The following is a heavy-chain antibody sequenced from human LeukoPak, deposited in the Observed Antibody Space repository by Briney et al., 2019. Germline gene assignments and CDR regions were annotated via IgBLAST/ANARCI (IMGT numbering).Heavy chain of an antibody. D-gene: IGHD3-3*01. CDR3: ARGIGVLRFLEWLGRHDAFDI. CDR1: GYTFTSYG. CDR2: MNPNSGNT. J-gene: IGHJ3*02. Sequence: ASVKVSCKASGYTFTSYGISWVRQATGQGLEWMGWMNPNSGNTGYTQKFQGRVTITRNTSISTAYMELSSLRSEDTAVYYCARGIGVLRFLEWLGRHDAFDIWGQGTMVTVSS. V-gene: IGHV1-8*03.